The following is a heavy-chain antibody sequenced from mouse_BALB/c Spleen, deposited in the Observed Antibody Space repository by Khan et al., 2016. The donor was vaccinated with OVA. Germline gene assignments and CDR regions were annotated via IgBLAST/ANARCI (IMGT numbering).Heavy chain of an antibody. CDR1: GYTFTSSV. V-gene: IGHV1S136*01. J-gene: IGHJ3*01. CDR2: IYPYNDAT. Sequence: MQLEESGPEVVKPGASVKMSCKASGYTFTSSVMHWVKQKPGQGLEWIGYIYPYNDATKYNEKFSGKATLTSDKSSSTAYMELSSLTSEDSAVYFCATVDTYYVSFAYWGQGTLVTVSA. CDR3: ATVDTYYVSFAY. D-gene: IGHD1-1*01.